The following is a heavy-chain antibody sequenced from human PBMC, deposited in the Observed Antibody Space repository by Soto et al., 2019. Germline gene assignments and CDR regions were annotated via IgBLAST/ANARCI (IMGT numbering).Heavy chain of an antibody. V-gene: IGHV4-30-2*03. D-gene: IGHD3-3*01. CDR3: ARHGSITIFGVVTPSPNWFDP. CDR2: IYHSGST. Sequence: SETLSLTCAVSGGSISSGGYSWSWIRQPPGKGLEWVGYIYHSGSTYYNPSLKSRVTISVDTSKNQFSLKLSSVTAADTAVYYCARHGSITIFGVVTPSPNWFDPWGQGTLVTVSS. J-gene: IGHJ5*02. CDR1: GGSISSGGYS.